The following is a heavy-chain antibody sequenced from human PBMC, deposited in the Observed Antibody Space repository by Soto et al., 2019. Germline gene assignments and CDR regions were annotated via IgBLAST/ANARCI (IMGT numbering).Heavy chain of an antibody. CDR2: IYHSGST. CDR3: ARFGEGDGDEGYYYYGMDV. CDR1: GGSISSSNW. J-gene: IGHJ6*02. V-gene: IGHV4-4*02. D-gene: IGHD4-17*01. Sequence: PSETLSLTCAVSGGSISSSNWWSWVRQPPGKGLEWIGEIYHSGSTNYNPSLKSRVTISVDKSKNQFSLKLSSVTAADTAVYYSARFGEGDGDEGYYYYGMDVWGQGTTVTVSS.